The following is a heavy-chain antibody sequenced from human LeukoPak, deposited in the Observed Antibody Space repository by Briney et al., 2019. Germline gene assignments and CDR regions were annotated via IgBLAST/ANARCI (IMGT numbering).Heavy chain of an antibody. CDR1: GGSISTYY. V-gene: IGHV4-59*08. D-gene: IGHD2-21*01. Sequence: SETLSLTCTVSGGSISTYYWSWIRQPPGKGLECLGFIFHTGTTNYNPSLKSRVTISVDTSKNQFPLKLSSVTAADTAIYYCARTYCGTNACPFDHWGQGNLVTVSS. J-gene: IGHJ4*02. CDR2: IFHTGTT. CDR3: ARTYCGTNACPFDH.